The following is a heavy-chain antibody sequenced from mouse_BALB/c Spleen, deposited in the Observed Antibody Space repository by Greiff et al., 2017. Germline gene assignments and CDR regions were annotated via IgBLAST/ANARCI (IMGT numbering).Heavy chain of an antibody. CDR2: ISSGGSYT. CDR3: AITTAREWAMDY. Sequence: EVKVVESGGGLVKPGGSLKLSCAASGFTFSSYAMSWVRQSPEKRLEWVAEISSGGSYTYYPDTVTGRFTISRDNAKNTLYLEMSSLRSEDTAMYYCAITTAREWAMDYWGQGTSVTVSS. V-gene: IGHV5-9-4*01. J-gene: IGHJ4*01. D-gene: IGHD1-2*01. CDR1: GFTFSSYA.